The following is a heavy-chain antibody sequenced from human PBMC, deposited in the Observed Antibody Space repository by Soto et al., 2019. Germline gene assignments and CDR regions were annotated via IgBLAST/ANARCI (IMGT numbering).Heavy chain of an antibody. CDR2: VSAGGGMT. CDR3: ARGYRGSSGSPASYYYSGLDV. Sequence: DVQVLESGGDLVQPGGSLRLSCAASGFTFSSYAMSWVRQAPGKGLEWVSSVSAGGGMTYYSDSVKGRFTISRDNSNNALFLQMNSLRIEDTALYYCARGYRGSSGSPASYYYSGLDVWGQGTKVTVSS. J-gene: IGHJ6*02. CDR1: GFTFSSYA. D-gene: IGHD2-15*01. V-gene: IGHV3-23*01.